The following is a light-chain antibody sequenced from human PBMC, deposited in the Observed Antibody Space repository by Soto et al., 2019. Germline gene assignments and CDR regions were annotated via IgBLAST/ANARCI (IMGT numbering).Light chain of an antibody. CDR3: RHFYT. J-gene: IGKJ2*01. Sequence: DIQLTQSPTFLSASAGDRVSITCRASQDIRRYLVWYQQKPWKAPNLLIYDASSLQTGVPSRFSGSGSGTEFTLTITSLQPEDFATYYCRHFYTFGQGTKLEIK. CDR1: QDIRRY. V-gene: IGKV1-9*01. CDR2: DAS.